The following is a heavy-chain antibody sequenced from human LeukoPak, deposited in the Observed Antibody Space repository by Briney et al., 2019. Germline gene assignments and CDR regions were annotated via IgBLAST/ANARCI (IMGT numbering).Heavy chain of an antibody. V-gene: IGHV1-18*01. CDR1: GYTFTSYG. CDR3: ARASLVRGVIIIEDAFDI. J-gene: IGHJ3*02. CDR2: ISAYNGNT. D-gene: IGHD3-10*01. Sequence: ASVKVSCKASGYTFTSYGISWVRQAPGQGLEWMGWISAYNGNTNYAQKLQGRVTMTTDTSTSTAYMELRSLRSDDTAVYYCARASLVRGVIIIEDAFDIWGQGTMVNVSS.